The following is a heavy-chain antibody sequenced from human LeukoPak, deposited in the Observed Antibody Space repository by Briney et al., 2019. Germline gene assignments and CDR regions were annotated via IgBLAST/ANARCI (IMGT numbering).Heavy chain of an antibody. CDR3: ARGALGRFGELLTNWFDP. V-gene: IGHV3-74*01. J-gene: IGHJ5*02. CDR2: INSDGSST. D-gene: IGHD3-10*01. Sequence: PGGSLRLSCATSGFTFSSYWMHWVRQAPGKGLVWVSRINSDGSSTSYADSVKGRFTISRDNAKNTLYLQMNSLRADDTAVYYCARGALGRFGELLTNWFDPWGQGTLVTVSS. CDR1: GFTFSSYW.